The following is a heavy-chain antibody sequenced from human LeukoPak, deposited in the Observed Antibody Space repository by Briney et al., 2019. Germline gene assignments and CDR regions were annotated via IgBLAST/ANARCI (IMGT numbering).Heavy chain of an antibody. CDR3: ARGVVEGSTRFAFNI. V-gene: IGHV1-69*05. D-gene: IGHD2-15*01. J-gene: IGHJ3*02. Sequence: ASVKVSCKASGGTFSSYAISWVRQAPGQGLEWMGGIIPIFGTANYAQKFQGRVTMTRNISITTAYLQLRSLRSEDTAVYYCARGVVEGSTRFAFNIWGQGTLVTVSS. CDR2: IIPIFGTA. CDR1: GGTFSSYA.